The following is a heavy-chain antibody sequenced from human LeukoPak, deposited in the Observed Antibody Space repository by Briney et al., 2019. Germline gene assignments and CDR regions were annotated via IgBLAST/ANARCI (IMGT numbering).Heavy chain of an antibody. D-gene: IGHD3-3*01. CDR3: ARRDFFDY. J-gene: IGHJ4*02. Sequence: SETLSLTCTVSGGSIGTYYWSWIRQPPGKGLEWIGYIYYSGNTNYNPSLKSRVTVSVDTSKNQFSLKLSSVTAADTAVYYCARRDFFDYWGQGTLVTVSS. V-gene: IGHV4-59*12. CDR2: IYYSGNT. CDR1: GGSIGTYY.